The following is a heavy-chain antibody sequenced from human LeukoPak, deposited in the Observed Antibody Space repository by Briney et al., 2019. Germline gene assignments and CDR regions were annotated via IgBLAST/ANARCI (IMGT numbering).Heavy chain of an antibody. D-gene: IGHD3-22*01. Sequence: GGSLRLSCSASGFTFSSYAMHWVRQAPGKGLEYVSAISSNGGSTYYADSVKGRFTISRDNSKNTLYLQMSSLRAEGTAVYYCVSRNYYDSSGLDYWGQGTLVTVSS. CDR1: GFTFSSYA. CDR2: ISSNGGST. CDR3: VSRNYYDSSGLDY. V-gene: IGHV3-64D*06. J-gene: IGHJ4*02.